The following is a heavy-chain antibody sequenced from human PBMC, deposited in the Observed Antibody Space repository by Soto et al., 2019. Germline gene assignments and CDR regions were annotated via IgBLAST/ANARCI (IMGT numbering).Heavy chain of an antibody. J-gene: IGHJ4*02. V-gene: IGHV4-39*01. CDR1: GGSISSSSYY. Sequence: SETLSLTCTVSGGSISSSSYYWCWIRQPPGKGLEWIGNIFYSGSTYYNPSLKSRVTISVDTSKNQFSLKLSSVTAADTAVYYCASSIRGSYFDYWGQGTLVTVSS. CDR2: IFYSGST. CDR3: ASSIRGSYFDY. D-gene: IGHD3-16*01.